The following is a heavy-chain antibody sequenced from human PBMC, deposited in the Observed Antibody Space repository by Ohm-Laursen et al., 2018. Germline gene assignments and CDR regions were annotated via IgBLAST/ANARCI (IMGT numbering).Heavy chain of an antibody. V-gene: IGHV4-4*07. CDR1: GDSISSNY. CDR2: IYSSGST. Sequence: TLSFTCPVSGDSISSNYWSWIPPPAGQGLEWIVRIYSSGSTNYNPALKSRVTMSVNTAKSQFSLKVSSVTAADTAVYYCARVEVETVVAPDPWGQGTLVTVSS. CDR3: ARVEVETVVAPDP. J-gene: IGHJ5*02. D-gene: IGHD2-21*01.